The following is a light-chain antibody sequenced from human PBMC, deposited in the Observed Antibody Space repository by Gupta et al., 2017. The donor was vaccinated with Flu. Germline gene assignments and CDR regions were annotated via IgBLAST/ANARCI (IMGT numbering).Light chain of an antibody. Sequence: QSALTQPPSASGSPGQSVTISCTGSSRDVGGHDFVSWYRQYPGEAPKLIVYQVFRRPSGVPNRFFGSKSGNTASLTVTGLQPEDEADYYCCSYGGSDNYVFGTGTKVTVL. J-gene: IGLJ1*01. CDR1: SRDVGGHDF. CDR2: QVF. V-gene: IGLV2-8*01. CDR3: CSYGGSDNYV.